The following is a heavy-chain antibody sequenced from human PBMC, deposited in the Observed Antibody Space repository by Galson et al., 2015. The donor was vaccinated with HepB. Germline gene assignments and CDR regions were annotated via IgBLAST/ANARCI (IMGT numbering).Heavy chain of an antibody. CDR2: ISYDGSNK. CDR3: ARDGSYGYYYYGMDV. Sequence: SLRLSCAVSGFTFSSYAMHWVRQAPGKGLEWVAVISYDGSNKYYADSVKGRFTISRDNSKNTLYLQMNSLRAEDTAVYYCARDGSYGYYYYGMDVWGQGTTVTVSS. D-gene: IGHD5-18*01. J-gene: IGHJ6*02. CDR1: GFTFSSYA. V-gene: IGHV3-30-3*01.